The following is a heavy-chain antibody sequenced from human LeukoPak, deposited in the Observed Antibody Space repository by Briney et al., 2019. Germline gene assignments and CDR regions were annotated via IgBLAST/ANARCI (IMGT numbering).Heavy chain of an antibody. CDR1: GYTFTNYY. Sequence: ASVKVSCKASGYTFTNYYMHWVRQAPGQGLEWMGIINPSGGSTSYAQKFQVRVTMTRDTSTSTVYMELSSLRSEDTAVYYCARALYRSGSSYIPDFDYWGQGTLVTVSS. J-gene: IGHJ4*02. CDR2: INPSGGST. V-gene: IGHV1-46*03. D-gene: IGHD3-10*01. CDR3: ARALYRSGSSYIPDFDY.